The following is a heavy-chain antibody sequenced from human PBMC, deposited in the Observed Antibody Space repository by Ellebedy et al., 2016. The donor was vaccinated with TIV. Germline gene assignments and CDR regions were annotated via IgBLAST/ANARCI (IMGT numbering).Heavy chain of an antibody. CDR1: GYTFTGYY. CDR2: INPNSGGT. D-gene: IGHD5-18*01. CDR3: ARDTGYSYGLDY. Sequence: ASVKVSCXASGYTFTGYYMHWVRQAPGQGLEWMGWINPNSGGTNYAQKFQGRVTMTRDTSISTAYMELSSLRSEDTAVYFWARDTGYSYGLDYWGQGTLVTVSS. V-gene: IGHV1-2*02. J-gene: IGHJ4*02.